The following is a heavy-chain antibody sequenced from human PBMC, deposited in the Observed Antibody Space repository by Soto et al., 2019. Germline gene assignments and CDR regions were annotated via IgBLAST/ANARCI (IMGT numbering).Heavy chain of an antibody. CDR2: INPSGGST. CDR1: GYTFTSYY. V-gene: IGHV1-46*01. Sequence: ASVKVSCKASGYTFTSYYTHWVRQAPGQGLEWMGIINPSGGSTSYAQKFQGRVAMTRDTSTSTVYMELSSLRSEDTAVYYCAREGFWSGYDGQYNWFDPWGQGTLVTVSS. D-gene: IGHD3-3*01. CDR3: AREGFWSGYDGQYNWFDP. J-gene: IGHJ5*02.